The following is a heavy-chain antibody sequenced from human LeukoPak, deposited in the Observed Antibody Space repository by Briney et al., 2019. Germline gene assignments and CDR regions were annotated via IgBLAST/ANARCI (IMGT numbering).Heavy chain of an antibody. J-gene: IGHJ4*02. CDR3: ARGRYNWNYHFDY. D-gene: IGHD1-7*01. CDR1: GGSISSGDYY. CDR2: IYYSGST. Sequence: PSQTLPLTCTVSGGSISSGDYYWSWIRQPPGKGLEWIGYIYYSGSTYYNPSLKSRVTISVDTSKNQFSLKLSSVTAADTAVYYCARGRYNWNYHFDYWGQGTLVTVSS. V-gene: IGHV4-30-4*01.